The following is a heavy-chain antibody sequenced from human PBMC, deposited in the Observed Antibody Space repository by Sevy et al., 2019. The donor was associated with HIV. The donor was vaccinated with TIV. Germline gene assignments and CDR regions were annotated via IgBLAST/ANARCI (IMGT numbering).Heavy chain of an antibody. V-gene: IGHV4-39*01. CDR2: IYYSGST. Sequence: SETLSLTCTVSGGSISSSSYYWGWIRQPPGKGLEWIGSIYYSGSTYYNPSLKSRVTISLDTSKNQFSLKLSSVTAADTAVYYCARHPPNYYGSGSYYNLFDYWGQGTLVTVSS. CDR1: GGSISSSSYY. D-gene: IGHD3-10*01. J-gene: IGHJ4*02. CDR3: ARHPPNYYGSGSYYNLFDY.